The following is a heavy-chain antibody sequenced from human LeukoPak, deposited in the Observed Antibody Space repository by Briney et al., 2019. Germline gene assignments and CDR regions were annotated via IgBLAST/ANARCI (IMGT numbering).Heavy chain of an antibody. V-gene: IGHV4-4*02. D-gene: IGHD2-15*01. CDR1: GGSISSSNW. Sequence: PSETLSLTCAVSGGSISSSNWWSWVRQPPGEGLEWIGEIYHSGSTNYNPSLKSRVTISVDKSKNQFSLKLSSVTAADTAVYYCARDVVDGDAFDIWGQGTMVTVSS. CDR2: IYHSGST. CDR3: ARDVVDGDAFDI. J-gene: IGHJ3*02.